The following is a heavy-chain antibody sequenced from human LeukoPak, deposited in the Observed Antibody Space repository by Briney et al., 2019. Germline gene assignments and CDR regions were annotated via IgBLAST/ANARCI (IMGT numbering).Heavy chain of an antibody. D-gene: IGHD3-22*01. J-gene: IGHJ4*02. Sequence: PGGSLRLSCAASGFTFRDFDMHWVRQAPGKGLEWVAVISYDGSKQYYAHSVKGRFTLTRDESKNTVYMQMNSLRNEDTAVYYCAREPNYSSGRPMDYWGQGTLVTVSS. CDR2: ISYDGSKQ. CDR1: GFTFRDFD. V-gene: IGHV3-30-3*01. CDR3: AREPNYSSGRPMDY.